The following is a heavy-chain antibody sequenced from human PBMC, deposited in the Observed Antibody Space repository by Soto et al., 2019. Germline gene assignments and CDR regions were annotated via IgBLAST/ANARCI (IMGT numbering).Heavy chain of an antibody. D-gene: IGHD6-13*01. CDR1: GFTFSSYW. V-gene: IGHV3-74*01. J-gene: IGHJ4*02. Sequence: GGSLRLSCAASGFTFSSYWMHWVRQAPGKGLVWVSRINSDGSSTSYADSVKGRFTISRDNAKNTLYLQMNSLRAEDTAVYCCASYSSSWAVDYWGQGTLVTVSS. CDR2: INSDGSST. CDR3: ASYSSSWAVDY.